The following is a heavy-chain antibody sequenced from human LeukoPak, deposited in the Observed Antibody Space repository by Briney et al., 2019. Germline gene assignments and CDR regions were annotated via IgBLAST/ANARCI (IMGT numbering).Heavy chain of an antibody. Sequence: GGSLRLSCAASGFTFSDYYMSWIRQAPGKGLEWVSYISSSGSTIYYADSVKGRFTISRDNAKNSLYLQMNSLRVEDTAVYYCARAHYYDSSGLDNWGQGTLVTVSS. V-gene: IGHV3-11*04. CDR1: GFTFSDYY. D-gene: IGHD3-22*01. CDR3: ARAHYYDSSGLDN. J-gene: IGHJ4*02. CDR2: ISSSGSTI.